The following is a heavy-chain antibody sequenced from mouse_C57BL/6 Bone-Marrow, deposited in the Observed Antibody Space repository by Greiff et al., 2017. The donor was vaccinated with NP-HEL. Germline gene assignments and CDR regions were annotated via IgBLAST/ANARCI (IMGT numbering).Heavy chain of an antibody. CDR1: GFPITSGYY. D-gene: IGHD2-4*01. V-gene: IGHV12-3*01. CDR3: AGDYDYDGFAY. CDR2: ITHSGET. J-gene: IGHJ3*01. Sequence: VKVVDSGPGLVKPSQSLFLTCSITGFPITSGYYWIWIRQSPGKPLEWMGYITHSGETFYNPSLQSPISITRETSKNQFFLQLNSVTTEDTAMYYCAGDYDYDGFAYWGQGTLVTVSA.